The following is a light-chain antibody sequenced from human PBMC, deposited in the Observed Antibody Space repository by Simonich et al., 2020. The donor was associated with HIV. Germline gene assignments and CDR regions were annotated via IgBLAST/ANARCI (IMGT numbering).Light chain of an antibody. CDR3: QHYYTTLT. V-gene: IGKV1-NL1*01. CDR1: QGISNS. CDR2: AAS. Sequence: SQSTQPPSFLSISIGDRVTITCRASQGISNSLAWYQQKPGKAPKLLLYAASRLESGVPSRFSGSGSGTDYTLTISSLQPEDFATYYCQHYYTTLTFGGGTKVEIK. J-gene: IGKJ4*01.